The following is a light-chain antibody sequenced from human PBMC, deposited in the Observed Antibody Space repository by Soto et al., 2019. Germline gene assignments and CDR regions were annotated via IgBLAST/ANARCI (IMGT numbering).Light chain of an antibody. CDR1: QGINSA. J-gene: IGKJ4*01. CDR2: DAS. CDR3: HQHNSFPFP. V-gene: IGKV1-13*02. Sequence: AIQLTKSPSSLSASVGDRVTISCRASQGINSALVWYQQKPGKPPNLLVYDASSLERGVPSRFSGSGSGTDFTLTISSLQPEDIATYYCHQHNSFPFPFGGGAKVEIK.